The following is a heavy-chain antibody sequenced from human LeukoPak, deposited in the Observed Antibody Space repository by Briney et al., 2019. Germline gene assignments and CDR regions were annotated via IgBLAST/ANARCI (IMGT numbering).Heavy chain of an antibody. Sequence: SETLSLTCTVSGGSINNYYWNWIRQPPGKGLEWIGSIYHSARITGKTNYNPSLASRVRISIDTSRSQFSLKLSSVTAADTAVYYCAKQEGSSWDLLYWGQGVLVTVSS. J-gene: IGHJ4*02. CDR2: IYHSARITGKT. CDR1: GGSINNYY. V-gene: IGHV4-59*08. CDR3: AKQEGSSWDLLY. D-gene: IGHD6-13*01.